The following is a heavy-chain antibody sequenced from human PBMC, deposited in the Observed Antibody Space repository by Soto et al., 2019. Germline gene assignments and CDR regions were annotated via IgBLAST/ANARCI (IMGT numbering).Heavy chain of an antibody. V-gene: IGHV4-59*01. CDR2: IYYSGST. CDR1: GGSISSYD. Sequence: SETLSLACTVSGGSISSYDWSWIRQPPGKGLEWIGYIYYSGSTNYNPSLKSRVTISVDTSKNQFSLKLSSVTAADTAVYYCARDQSSGYYYGLEGFDYWGQGTLVTVSS. D-gene: IGHD3-22*01. CDR3: ARDQSSGYYYGLEGFDY. J-gene: IGHJ4*02.